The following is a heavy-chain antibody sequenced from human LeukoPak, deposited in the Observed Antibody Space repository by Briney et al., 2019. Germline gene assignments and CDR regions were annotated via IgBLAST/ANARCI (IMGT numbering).Heavy chain of an antibody. D-gene: IGHD3-16*02. Sequence: GGTLRLSCAASGFTFSIYGMSWVRQAPGKGLEWVSTIDGSGGSTHYADSVKGRFTISRDNAKNSLYLQMNSLRAEDTAVYYCARVDSAFGGVISFDYWGQGTLVTVSS. CDR1: GFTFSIYG. J-gene: IGHJ4*02. CDR2: IDGSGGST. CDR3: ARVDSAFGGVISFDY. V-gene: IGHV3-23*01.